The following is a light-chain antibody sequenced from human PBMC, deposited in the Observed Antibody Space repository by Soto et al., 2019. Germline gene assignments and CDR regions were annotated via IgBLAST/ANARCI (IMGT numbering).Light chain of an antibody. J-gene: IGLJ2*01. V-gene: IGLV1-51*01. CDR1: SSSIGENY. Sequence: QSVVTQPPSVSAAPGQRVNISCSGSSSSIGENYLSWYQQLAGAAPKLVIYDNTKRPSGIPDRFSGSKSGTSANLVITGLQTWDEADYYCGTWDSSLSAGVFGGGTKLTVL. CDR3: GTWDSSLSAGV. CDR2: DNT.